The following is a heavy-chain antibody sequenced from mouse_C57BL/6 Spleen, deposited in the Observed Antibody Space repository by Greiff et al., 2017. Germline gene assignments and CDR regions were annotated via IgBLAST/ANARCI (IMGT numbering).Heavy chain of an antibody. J-gene: IGHJ4*01. CDR2: ISSGSSTI. D-gene: IGHD3-3*01. CDR3: ATGTEDAMDY. Sequence: EVMLVESGGGLVKPGGSLKLSCAASGFTFSDYGMHWVRQAPEKGLEWVAYISSGSSTIYYADTVKGRFTISRDNAKNTLFLQMTSLRSEDTAMYYCATGTEDAMDYWGQGTSVTVSS. CDR1: GFTFSDYG. V-gene: IGHV5-17*01.